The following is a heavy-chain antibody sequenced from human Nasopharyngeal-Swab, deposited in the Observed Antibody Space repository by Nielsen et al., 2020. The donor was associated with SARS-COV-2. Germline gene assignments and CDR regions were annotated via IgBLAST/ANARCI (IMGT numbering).Heavy chain of an antibody. CDR3: TSQTYYYDSSETLYYYYMDV. V-gene: IGHV3-49*04. CDR2: IRSKTYGETT. J-gene: IGHJ6*03. D-gene: IGHD3-22*01. Sequence: GESLKISCTGSGFTFGNSSMNWVRQAPGKGLEWVGFIRSKTYGETTDYAASVKGRFTISRDDSKSIAYLQMNSLRTEDTAVYYCTSQTYYYDSSETLYYYYMDVWGKGTTVTVSS. CDR1: GFTFGNSS.